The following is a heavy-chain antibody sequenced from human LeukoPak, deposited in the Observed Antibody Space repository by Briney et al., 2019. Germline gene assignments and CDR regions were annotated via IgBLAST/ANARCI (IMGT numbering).Heavy chain of an antibody. J-gene: IGHJ4*02. CDR3: ARHALLSGYHFDY. CDR2: TYYSGST. V-gene: IGHV4-39*01. D-gene: IGHD5-12*01. CDR1: GGSISSSSYY. Sequence: SETLSLTCTVSGGSISSSSYYWGWIRQPPGKGLEWIGSTYYSGSTYYNPSLKSRVTISVDTSKNQFSLKLSSVTAADTAVYYCARHALLSGYHFDYWGQGTLVTVSS.